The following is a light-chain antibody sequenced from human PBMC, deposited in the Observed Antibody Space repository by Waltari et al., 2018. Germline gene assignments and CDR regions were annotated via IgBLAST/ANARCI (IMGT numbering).Light chain of an antibody. V-gene: IGLV2-11*01. J-gene: IGLJ1*01. CDR2: DVI. CDR1: STDVGGYDF. Sequence: QSALTQPRSVSGSPGQSVTISCTGTSTDVGGYDFLAWYHQHPGKAPKLMIYDVIKRPSGVPDRFSGSKSGNTASLTISGLQAEDEADYYCCSYTGRSSYVFGTGTKVTVL. CDR3: CSYTGRSSYV.